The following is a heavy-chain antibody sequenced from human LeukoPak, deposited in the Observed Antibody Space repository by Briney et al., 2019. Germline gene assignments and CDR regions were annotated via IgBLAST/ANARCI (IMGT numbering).Heavy chain of an antibody. V-gene: IGHV4-4*07. Sequence: KSSETLSLTCTVSGGSISSYYWSWIRQPARQGLEWIGRIYSTWSTNYNPSLKSRVTMSVETSKNQFSLRLRSVTAADTAVYYCARQIASAGTAGFDFCGQGALVTVSS. CDR3: ARQIASAGTAGFDF. CDR1: GGSISSYY. CDR2: IYSTWST. D-gene: IGHD6-13*01. J-gene: IGHJ4*02.